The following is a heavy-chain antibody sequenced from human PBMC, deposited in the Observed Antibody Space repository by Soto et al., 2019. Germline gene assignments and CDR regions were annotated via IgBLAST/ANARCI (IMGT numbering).Heavy chain of an antibody. J-gene: IGHJ4*02. V-gene: IGHV5-51*01. CDR1: GYSFTSYW. Sequence: GESLKIFCKGSGYSFTSYWIGWVSQMRGKGLEWMGIIYPGDSDIRYSPSFLGQVTISADKSISTAYLQWSSLKASDTAMYYCASAQAQDYYDYWGKGTLVTVSS. CDR2: IYPGDSDI. CDR3: ASAQAQDYYDY.